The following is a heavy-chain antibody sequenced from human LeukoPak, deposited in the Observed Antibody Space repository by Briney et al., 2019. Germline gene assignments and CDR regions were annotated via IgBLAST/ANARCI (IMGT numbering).Heavy chain of an antibody. CDR2: IRGGGQSA. CDR3: ARDPNGDYVGAFDM. Sequence: GGSLRLSCAASGLSFSGAWMTWVRQAPGKGLEWVSSIRGGGQSAFYADSVRGRFTISRDNSKNTLFLQMTSLRAEDTAVYYCARDPNGDYVGAFDMWGPGTMVTVSS. D-gene: IGHD4-17*01. J-gene: IGHJ3*02. CDR1: GLSFSGAW. V-gene: IGHV3-23*01.